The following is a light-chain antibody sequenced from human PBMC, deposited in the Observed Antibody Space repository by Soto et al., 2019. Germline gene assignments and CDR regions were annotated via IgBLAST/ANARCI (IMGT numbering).Light chain of an antibody. V-gene: IGLV1-44*01. CDR2: SNN. Sequence: QSVLTQPPSASGTPGQRVTISCSGSNSNIGSNTVNWYQQVPGTAPKLLIYSNNQRPSGVPDRFSGSKSGTSAPLAISGLQSEDEADYYCAAWDGSLNGYVFGAGTKVTVL. CDR1: NSNIGSNT. J-gene: IGLJ1*01. CDR3: AAWDGSLNGYV.